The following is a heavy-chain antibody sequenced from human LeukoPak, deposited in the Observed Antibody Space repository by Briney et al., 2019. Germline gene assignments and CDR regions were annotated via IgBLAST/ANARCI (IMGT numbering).Heavy chain of an antibody. J-gene: IGHJ4*02. CDR2: INHSGST. CDR3: ARGVRGSGSYGAYYFDY. Sequence: SETLSLTCAVYGGSFSGYYWSWIRQPPGKGLEWIGEINHSGSTNYNPSLKSSVTISVYTSKNQFSLKISSVTAADTAVYYCARGVRGSGSYGAYYFDYWGQGTLVTVSS. V-gene: IGHV4-34*01. CDR1: GGSFSGYY. D-gene: IGHD3-10*01.